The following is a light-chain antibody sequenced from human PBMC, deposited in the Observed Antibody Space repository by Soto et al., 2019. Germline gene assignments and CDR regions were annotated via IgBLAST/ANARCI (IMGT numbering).Light chain of an antibody. J-gene: IGKJ4*01. V-gene: IGKV3-20*01. CDR3: QHYSSSPLT. Sequence: IVLTQSPGTLSLSPGERATLSCRASQSVSATHLAWYQQKPGQAPRLLLYGASTRATGIPDRFSGGGSGTDFTLTISRVEPEDFAVFYCQHYSSSPLTFGGGTKVDIK. CDR1: QSVSATH. CDR2: GAS.